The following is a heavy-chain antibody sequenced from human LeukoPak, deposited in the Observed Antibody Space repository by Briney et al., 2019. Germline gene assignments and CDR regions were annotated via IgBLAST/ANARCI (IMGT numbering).Heavy chain of an antibody. CDR2: IYHSGST. V-gene: IGHV4-30-2*01. CDR1: GGSISSGGYY. D-gene: IGHD3-22*01. Sequence: SETLSLTCTVSGGSISSGGYYWSCIRQPPGKGLECIGYIYHSGSTYYNPSLKSRVTISVDRSKNQFSLKLSSVTAADTAVYYCARGNYDSSGYYFGYWGQGTLVTVSS. CDR3: ARGNYDSSGYYFGY. J-gene: IGHJ4*02.